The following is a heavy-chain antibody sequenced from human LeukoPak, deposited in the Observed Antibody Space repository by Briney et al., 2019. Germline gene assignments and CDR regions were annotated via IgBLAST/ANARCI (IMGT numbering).Heavy chain of an antibody. V-gene: IGHV1-2*02. J-gene: IGHJ4*02. Sequence: ASVKVSFKASGYTFTGYYMHWVRQAPGQGLEWMGWINPNSGGTNYAQKFQGRVTMTRDTSISTAYMELCRLRSDDTAVYYCARGATVLTGDGRRFDYWGQGTLVTVSS. CDR2: INPNSGGT. CDR3: ARGATVLTGDGRRFDY. D-gene: IGHD4-23*01. CDR1: GYTFTGYY.